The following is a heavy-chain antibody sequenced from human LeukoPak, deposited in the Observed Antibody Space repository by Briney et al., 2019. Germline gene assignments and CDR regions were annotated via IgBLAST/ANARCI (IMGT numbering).Heavy chain of an antibody. CDR2: IGGHGGST. Sequence: PGGSLRLSCAASGFTFDAYAMYWVRQAPGKGLECVSLIGGHGGSTYYADSVKGRFTISRDNSKNSLYLQMNSLRTEDTALYYCAKEHSASGSVDYWGQGTLGTVSS. V-gene: IGHV3-43*02. J-gene: IGHJ4*02. D-gene: IGHD1-26*01. CDR1: GFTFDAYA. CDR3: AKEHSASGSVDY.